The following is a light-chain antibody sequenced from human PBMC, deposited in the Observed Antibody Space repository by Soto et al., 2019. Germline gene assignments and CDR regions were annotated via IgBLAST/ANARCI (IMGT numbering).Light chain of an antibody. CDR3: RQCNTWPPKQYT. Sequence: EIVMTQSPATLSVSPGERATLSCRASQSVSSNLAWYQHKPGQAPRLLIYGASTRATGIPARFSASGSGTEFSLIISSLQSHNSPVYFCRQCNTWPPKQYTFGQGTNLEIK. CDR2: GAS. CDR1: QSVSSN. V-gene: IGKV3-15*01. J-gene: IGKJ2*01.